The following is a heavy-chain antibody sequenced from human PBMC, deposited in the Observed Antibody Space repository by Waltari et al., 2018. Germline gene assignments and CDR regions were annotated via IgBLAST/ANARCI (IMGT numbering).Heavy chain of an antibody. Sequence: EVQLVESGGGLVQPGGSLRLSCAASGFIFSAYWMHWVRQAPGKGLVWVSRIHSDGSSTTYADSVKGRFTISRDNTKNTLYLQMNSLRAEDTAVYYCARDSGWSLFDYWGQGTLVTVSS. D-gene: IGHD6-19*01. J-gene: IGHJ4*02. CDR1: GFIFSAYW. CDR2: IHSDGSST. CDR3: ARDSGWSLFDY. V-gene: IGHV3-74*01.